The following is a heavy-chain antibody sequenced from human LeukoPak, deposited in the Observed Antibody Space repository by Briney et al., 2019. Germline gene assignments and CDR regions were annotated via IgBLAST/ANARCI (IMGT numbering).Heavy chain of an antibody. CDR2: ISYDGSNK. D-gene: IGHD4-17*01. CDR1: GFTFSSYA. CDR3: MCGMTTVTTDYYGMDV. J-gene: IGHJ6*02. V-gene: IGHV3-30-3*01. Sequence: AGGSLRLSCAASGFTFSSYAMHWVRQAPGKGLEWVAVISYDGSNKYYADSVKGRFTISRDNSKNTLYLQMNSLRAEDTAVYYCMCGMTTVTTDYYGMDVWGQGTTVTVSS.